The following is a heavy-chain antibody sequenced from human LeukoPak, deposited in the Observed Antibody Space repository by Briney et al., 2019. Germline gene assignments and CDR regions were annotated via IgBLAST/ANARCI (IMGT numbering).Heavy chain of an antibody. V-gene: IGHV4-4*07. CDR3: ARGTERTRISGYYSFDY. J-gene: IGHJ4*02. CDR2: IRWGTA. CDR1: GGSLSDHF. D-gene: IGHD5-12*01. Sequence: KPSETLSFTCTVSGGSLSDHFWTWIRQPAGKGLEWIGRIRWGTAYYNPSLESRVIISLDTSNNQFSLKVTSVTAADTAVYYCARGTERTRISGYYSFDYWGRGILVTVSS.